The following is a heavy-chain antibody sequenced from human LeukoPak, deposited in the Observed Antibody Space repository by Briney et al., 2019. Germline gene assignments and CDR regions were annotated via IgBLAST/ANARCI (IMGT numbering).Heavy chain of an antibody. J-gene: IGHJ1*01. D-gene: IGHD2-21*02. CDR2: INPDGRDT. CDR1: GFTFNRCW. CDR3: TSWGDATAEYFQR. V-gene: IGHV3-7*01. Sequence: GGSLRLSCVVSGFTFNRCWMNWVRQAPGKGLEWVAHINPDGRDTYYVDSVKGRFTISRDNAQNSMYLQMNSLRVEDTAVYYCTSWGDATAEYFQRWGQGTLVTVSS.